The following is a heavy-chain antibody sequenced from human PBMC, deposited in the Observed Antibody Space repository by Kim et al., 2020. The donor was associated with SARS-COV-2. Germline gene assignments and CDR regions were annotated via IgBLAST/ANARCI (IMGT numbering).Heavy chain of an antibody. V-gene: IGHV3-30-3*01. CDR3: ARGTWGTARDFDY. D-gene: IGHD2-21*02. J-gene: IGHJ4*02. CDR2: ISYDGSND. CDR1: GFTFSSYA. Sequence: GGSLRLSCAASGFTFSSYAMHWVRQAPGKGLEWVAVISYDGSNDDYADSVKGRLTISRDNSENTLYLQMYSLRAEDTAVYYCARGTWGTARDFDYWGQGTLVTVSS.